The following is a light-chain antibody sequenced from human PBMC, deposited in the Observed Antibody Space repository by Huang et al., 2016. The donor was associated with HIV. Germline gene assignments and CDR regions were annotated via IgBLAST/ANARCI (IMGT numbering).Light chain of an antibody. V-gene: IGKV3-15*01. Sequence: EIVMTQSPATLSVSPGARATLSCRASQCVNSNLAWYQQKPGQAPRLLIYGASTRDTGIPARFSGSGSGTEFTLTISSLQSEDFAVYSCQQYNNWPLTFGGGTKVEIK. CDR1: QCVNSN. CDR2: GAS. CDR3: QQYNNWPLT. J-gene: IGKJ4*01.